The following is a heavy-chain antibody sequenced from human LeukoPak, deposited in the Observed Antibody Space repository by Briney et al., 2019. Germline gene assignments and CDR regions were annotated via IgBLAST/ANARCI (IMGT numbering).Heavy chain of an antibody. D-gene: IGHD3-10*01. V-gene: IGHV3-30*18. CDR3: AKDHVLLWFGDRSHYFDY. CDR1: GFTFSSYG. CDR2: ISYDGSNK. Sequence: QAGGSLRLSCAASGFTFSSYGMHWVRQAPGKGLEWVAVISYDGSNKYYADSVKGRFTISRDNSKNTLYLQMNSLRAEDTAVYYCAKDHVLLWFGDRSHYFDYWGQGTLVTVSS. J-gene: IGHJ4*02.